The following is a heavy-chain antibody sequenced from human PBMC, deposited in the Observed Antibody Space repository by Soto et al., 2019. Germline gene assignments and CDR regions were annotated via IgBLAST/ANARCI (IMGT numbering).Heavy chain of an antibody. CDR2: TYYRSQWYN. CDR1: GDSVSSNSAA. V-gene: IGHV6-1*01. CDR3: ARGASGSGNGHFDY. D-gene: IGHD3-10*01. Sequence: PSQTLSLTCAISGDSVSSNSAAWNWIRQSPSRGLEWLGRTYYRSQWYNDYAVSVKRRITINPDTSKNQFSLQLNSVTPEDTAVYLCARGASGSGNGHFDYWGQRTLVPVSS. J-gene: IGHJ4*02.